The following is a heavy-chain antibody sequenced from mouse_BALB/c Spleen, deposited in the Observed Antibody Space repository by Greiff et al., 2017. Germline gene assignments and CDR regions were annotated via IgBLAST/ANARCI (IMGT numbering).Heavy chain of an antibody. CDR3: ARYGNYAYYAMDY. J-gene: IGHJ4*01. D-gene: IGHD2-1*01. CDR1: GYTFTSYN. V-gene: IGHV1-12*01. CDR2: IYPGNGDT. Sequence: LQQPGAELVKPGASVKMSCKASGYTFTSYNMHWVKQTPGQGLEWIGAIYPGNGDTSYNQKFKGKATLTADKSSSTAYMQLSSLTSEDSAVYYCARYGNYAYYAMDYWGQGTSVTVSS.